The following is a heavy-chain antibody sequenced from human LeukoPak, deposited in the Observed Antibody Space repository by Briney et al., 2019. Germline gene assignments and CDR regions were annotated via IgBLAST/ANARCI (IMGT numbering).Heavy chain of an antibody. D-gene: IGHD3-10*01. V-gene: IGHV3-9*01. CDR2: ISWNSGSI. J-gene: IGHJ4*02. Sequence: GGSLRLSCAASGFTFDDYAMHWVRQAPGKGLEWVSGISWNSGSIGYADSVKGRFTISRDNAKNSLYLQMNSLRAEDTAVYYCARTRYYYNSRSYGAPYYFDYWGQGTLVTVSS. CDR3: ARTRYYYNSRSYGAPYYFDY. CDR1: GFTFDDYA.